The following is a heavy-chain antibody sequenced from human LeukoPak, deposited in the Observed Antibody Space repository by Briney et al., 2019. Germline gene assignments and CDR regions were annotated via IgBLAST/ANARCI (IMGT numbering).Heavy chain of an antibody. J-gene: IGHJ6*03. CDR3: ARGRGHSGYFGYYYMDV. Sequence: SETLSLTCTVSAYSISNGYYWGWIRQSPGRGLEWIGSIYHSGTTYYNPSLKSRVTISLDTSKNQFSLKLSSVTAADTAVYYCARGRGHSGYFGYYYMDVWGKGTTVTISS. CDR1: AYSISNGYY. V-gene: IGHV4-38-2*02. CDR2: IYHSGTT. D-gene: IGHD5-12*01.